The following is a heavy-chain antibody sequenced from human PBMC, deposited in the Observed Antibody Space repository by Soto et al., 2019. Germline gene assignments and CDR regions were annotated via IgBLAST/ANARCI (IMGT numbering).Heavy chain of an antibody. V-gene: IGHV3-74*01. CDR2: VDSAGSGT. J-gene: IGHJ4*02. CDR1: GITFSGFW. CDR3: ATVFEH. Sequence: VPLVESGGGSVQPGGCLRLSCVASGITFSGFWMHWVRQVPGKGLVWVARVDSAGSGTSYADFVKGRFTISRDNAKNTLSLQMDSLRVEDTAVYYCATVFEHWGQGIPVTVSS.